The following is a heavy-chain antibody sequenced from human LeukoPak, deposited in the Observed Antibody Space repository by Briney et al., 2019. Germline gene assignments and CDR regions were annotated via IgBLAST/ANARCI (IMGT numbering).Heavy chain of an antibody. CDR2: MNPNSGNT. V-gene: IGHV1-8*03. J-gene: IGHJ6*03. CDR3: ASDRITIFGVDPLYYMDV. CDR1: GYTFTSYD. D-gene: IGHD3-3*01. Sequence: GASVKVSCKASGYTFTSYDINWVRQATGQGLEWMGWMNPNSGNTGYAQKFQGRVTITRNTSISTAYMELSSLRSEDTAVYYCASDRITIFGVDPLYYMDVWGKGTTVTVSS.